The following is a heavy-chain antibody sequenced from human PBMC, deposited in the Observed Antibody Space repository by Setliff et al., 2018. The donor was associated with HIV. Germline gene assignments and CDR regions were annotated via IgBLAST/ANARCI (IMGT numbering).Heavy chain of an antibody. Sequence: GASVKVSCKASGYTFANYDIDWVRQATGQGLEWMGWMNPNSGNAGFAQKFQDRVTMTRNTSISTAYMELSSLRSEDTAVYYCATGRDSSGYYLLADYWGRGTLVTVSS. D-gene: IGHD3-22*01. CDR2: MNPNSGNA. J-gene: IGHJ4*02. CDR1: GYTFANYD. V-gene: IGHV1-8*02. CDR3: ATGRDSSGYYLLADY.